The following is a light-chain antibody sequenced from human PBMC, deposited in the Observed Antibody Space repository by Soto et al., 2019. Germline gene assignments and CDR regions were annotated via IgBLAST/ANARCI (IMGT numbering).Light chain of an antibody. CDR3: QQYGSSPHS. J-gene: IGKJ2*03. CDR1: QSISSSH. V-gene: IGKV3-20*01. Sequence: EIVLTQSPGTLSLSPGERATLSCRASQSISSSHLAWYQQKPGQAPRLLIYGASSRATGIPDRFSGSGSGTDFTLTISRLEPEDFAVYYCQQYGSSPHSFGQGTNLEIK. CDR2: GAS.